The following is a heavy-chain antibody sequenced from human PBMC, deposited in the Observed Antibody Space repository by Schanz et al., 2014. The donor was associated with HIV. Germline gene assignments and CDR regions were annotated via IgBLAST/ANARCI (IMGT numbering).Heavy chain of an antibody. CDR1: GFTFSSYA. D-gene: IGHD3-10*01. CDR2: ISGSGGST. J-gene: IGHJ6*02. Sequence: EVQLLESGGGLVQPGGSLRLSCAASGFTFSSYAMSWVRQAPGKGLEWVSAISGSGGSTYYADSVKGRFTISRDNSKNTLYLQMNSLRAEDTAVYYCAREDGWFGDIYYFGLDVWGRGTTVTVSS. CDR3: AREDGWFGDIYYFGLDV. V-gene: IGHV3-23*01.